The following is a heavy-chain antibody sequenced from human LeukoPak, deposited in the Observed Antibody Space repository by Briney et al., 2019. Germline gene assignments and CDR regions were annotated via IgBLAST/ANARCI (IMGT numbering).Heavy chain of an antibody. CDR3: ARALRQQLVTGWFDP. CDR2: IYYSRRT. Sequence: PSETLSLTCTVSGGSISSYYWSWIRQPPGKGLEWIGYIYYSRRTNYNPSLKSRVTISVDTSKNQFSLRLNSVTAADAAVYYCARALRQQLVTGWFDPWGQGTLVTVSS. CDR1: GGSISSYY. V-gene: IGHV4-59*01. D-gene: IGHD6-13*01. J-gene: IGHJ5*02.